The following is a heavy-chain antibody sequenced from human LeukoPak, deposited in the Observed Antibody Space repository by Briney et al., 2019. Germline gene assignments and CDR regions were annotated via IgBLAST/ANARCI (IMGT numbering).Heavy chain of an antibody. V-gene: IGHV3-21*04. CDR2: ISSSSSYI. Sequence: PGGSLRLSCAASGFTFSSYSMNWVRQAPGKGLEWVSSISSSSSYIYYADSVKGRFTISRDNAKNSLYLQMNSLRAEDTAVYYCARDAPGRPRLDYWGQGTLVTVSS. J-gene: IGHJ4*02. CDR3: ARDAPGRPRLDY. CDR1: GFTFSSYS.